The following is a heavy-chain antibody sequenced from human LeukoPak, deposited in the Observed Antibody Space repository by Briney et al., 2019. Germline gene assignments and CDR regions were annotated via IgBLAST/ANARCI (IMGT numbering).Heavy chain of an antibody. CDR2: ISYDGKSK. J-gene: IGHJ6*04. D-gene: IGHD2-15*01. V-gene: IGHV3-30*04. Sequence: GGSLRLSCAASGFTFSNYAMYWVRQAPVKGLEWVAVISYDGKSKYSADSVNARFTISRDNSKNTLYLQMNSLRAEDTAIYYCARDRDRDIIGDGMDVWGKGTTVTVSS. CDR3: ARDRDRDIIGDGMDV. CDR1: GFTFSNYA.